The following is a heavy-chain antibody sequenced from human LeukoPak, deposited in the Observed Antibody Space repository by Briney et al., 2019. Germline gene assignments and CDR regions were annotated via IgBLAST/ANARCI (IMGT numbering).Heavy chain of an antibody. CDR1: GFTFSSYA. D-gene: IGHD2-15*01. CDR3: AKSVVVVAAYDY. CDR2: ISGSGGST. Sequence: GGSLRLSCAASGFTFSSYAMSWVRQAPGKGLEWVSAISGSGGSTYYADSMKGRFTISRDNSKNTLYLQMNSQRAEDTAVYYCAKSVVVVAAYDYWGQGTLVTVSS. J-gene: IGHJ4*02. V-gene: IGHV3-23*01.